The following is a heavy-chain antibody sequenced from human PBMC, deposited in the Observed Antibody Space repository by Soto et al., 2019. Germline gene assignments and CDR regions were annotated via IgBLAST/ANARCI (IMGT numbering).Heavy chain of an antibody. D-gene: IGHD2-2*01. V-gene: IGHV4-34*01. CDR1: GGSFSGYY. CDR3: ARGHPHPSVPAAPYNWFDP. Sequence: SETLSLTCAVYGGSFSGYYWSWIRQPPGKGLEWIGEINHSGSTNYNPSLKSRVTISVDTSKNQFSLNLSSVTAADTAVYYCARGHPHPSVPAAPYNWFDPWGQGTLVTVSS. CDR2: INHSGST. J-gene: IGHJ5*02.